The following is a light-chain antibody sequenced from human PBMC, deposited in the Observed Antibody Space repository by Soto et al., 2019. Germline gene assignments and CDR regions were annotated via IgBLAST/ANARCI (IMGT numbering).Light chain of an antibody. V-gene: IGKV1-39*01. J-gene: IGKJ1*01. CDR3: QQSYSTPPT. CDR1: QSISSY. CDR2: AAS. Sequence: DDQMSQSPSSLSAYVGYSVTITCRASQSISSYLNWYQQKPGKAPKLLIYAASSLQSGVPSRFSGSGSGTDFTLTISSLQPEDFATYYCQQSYSTPPTFGQGTKVDIK.